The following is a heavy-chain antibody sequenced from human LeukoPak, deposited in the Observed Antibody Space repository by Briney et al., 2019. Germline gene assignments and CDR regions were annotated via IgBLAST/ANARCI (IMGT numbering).Heavy chain of an antibody. CDR2: IKPDGSDK. Sequence: PGGSLRLSCAASGFTFSNHWMSWARQAPGKGLEWVASIKPDGSDKYYVDSVKGRFTISRDNAKNSLSLQMNSLRAEDTAVYYCARILATFTTWDYWGQGTLVTVSS. CDR3: ARILATFTTWDY. CDR1: GFTFSNHW. J-gene: IGHJ4*02. D-gene: IGHD5-12*01. V-gene: IGHV3-7*01.